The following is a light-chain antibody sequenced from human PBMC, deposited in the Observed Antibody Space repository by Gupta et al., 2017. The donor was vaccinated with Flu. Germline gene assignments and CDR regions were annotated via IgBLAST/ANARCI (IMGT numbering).Light chain of an antibody. CDR3: SSYTNTNTNHWV. J-gene: IGLJ3*02. V-gene: IGLV2-14*01. CDR1: SSDVGGNNY. Sequence: SALTQPASVSASPGPSIAISCTGASSDVGGNNYVSWYQQHPGKAPKLIIYEVNNRPSGVADRFSGSKSGNTAALTIAGLQAEEEADYYCSSYTNTNTNHWVFGGGTKRTVL. CDR2: EVN.